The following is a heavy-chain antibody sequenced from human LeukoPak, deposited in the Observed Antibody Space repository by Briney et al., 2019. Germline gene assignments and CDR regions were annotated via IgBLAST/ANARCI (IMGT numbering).Heavy chain of an antibody. J-gene: IGHJ4*02. D-gene: IGHD3-10*01. V-gene: IGHV1-18*01. CDR3: ARGRGISWFGELFAGYFDY. CDR1: GYTFTSYG. Sequence: ASVKVSCKASGYTFTSYGISWVRQAPGQALEWMGWISAYNGNTNYAQKLQGRVTMTTDTSTSTAYMELRSPRSDDTAVYYCARGRGISWFGELFAGYFDYWGQGTLVTVSS. CDR2: ISAYNGNT.